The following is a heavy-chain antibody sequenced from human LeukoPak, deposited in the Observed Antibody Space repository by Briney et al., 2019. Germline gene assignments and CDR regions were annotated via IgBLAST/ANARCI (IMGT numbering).Heavy chain of an antibody. D-gene: IGHD6-13*01. J-gene: IGHJ6*03. CDR3: ARVGYSSSWYLGSYYYMDV. CDR2: ISSSSSYI. CDR1: GFTFSSYS. V-gene: IGHV3-21*01. Sequence: GGSLRLSCAASGFTFSSYSMNWVRQAPGKGLEWVSSISSSSSYIYYADSVKGRFTISRDNAKNSLYLQMNSLRAEDTAVYYCARVGYSSSWYLGSYYYMDVWGKGTTVTISS.